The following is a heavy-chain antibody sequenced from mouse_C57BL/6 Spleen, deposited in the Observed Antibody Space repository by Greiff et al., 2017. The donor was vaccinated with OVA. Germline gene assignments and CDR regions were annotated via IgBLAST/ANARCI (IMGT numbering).Heavy chain of an antibody. D-gene: IGHD2-3*01. V-gene: IGHV2-2*01. CDR3: ARMMPYWYFDV. Sequence: VQGVESGPGLVQPSQSLSITCTVSGFSLTSYGVHWVRQSPGKGLEWLGVIWSGGSTDYNAAFISRLSISKDKSNSQVFLKMNSLQADDTAIYYCARMMPYWYFDVWGTGTTVTVSS. CDR2: IWSGGST. J-gene: IGHJ1*03. CDR1: GFSLTSYG.